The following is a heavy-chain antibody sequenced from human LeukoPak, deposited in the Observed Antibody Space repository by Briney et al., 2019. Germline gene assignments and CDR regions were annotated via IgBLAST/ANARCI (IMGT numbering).Heavy chain of an antibody. CDR3: YVQPMANIVVVPVATE. V-gene: IGHV3-23*01. CDR2: ISGSGGST. Sequence: GGSLRLSCAASGFTFSSYAMSWVRQAPGKGLEWVSAISGSGGSTYYADSVKGRFTISRDNSKNTLYLQMNSLRAEDTAVYYCYVQPMANIVVVPVATEGGQGTLVTVSS. D-gene: IGHD2-2*01. CDR1: GFTFSSYA. J-gene: IGHJ4*02.